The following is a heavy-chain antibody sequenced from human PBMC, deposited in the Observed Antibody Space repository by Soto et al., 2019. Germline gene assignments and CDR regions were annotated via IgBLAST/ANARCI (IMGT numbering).Heavy chain of an antibody. D-gene: IGHD3-9*01. V-gene: IGHV3-74*01. CDR2: INSDGSST. CDR1: GFTFSSYW. Sequence: PGGSLRLSCAASGFTFSSYWMHWVRQAPGKGLVWVSRINSDGSSTSYADSVKGRFTISRDNAKNTLYLQMYSLKTDDTAVYFCTTDSLFTGQLVRMDNWGHGTLVTVSS. J-gene: IGHJ4*01. CDR3: TTDSLFTGQLVRMDN.